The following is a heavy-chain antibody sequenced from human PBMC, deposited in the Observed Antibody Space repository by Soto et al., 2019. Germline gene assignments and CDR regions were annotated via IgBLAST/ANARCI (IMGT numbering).Heavy chain of an antibody. CDR1: GYTFTGYY. D-gene: IGHD1-1*01. CDR3: ARDYNWGSRGENAFDI. V-gene: IGHV1-2*04. J-gene: IGHJ3*02. CDR2: INPNSGGT. Sequence: VSVKVSCKASGYTFTGYYMHWVRQAPGQGLEWMGWINPNSGGTNYAQKFQGWVTMTRDTSISTAYMELSRLRSDDTAVYYCARDYNWGSRGENAFDIWGQGTMVTVSS.